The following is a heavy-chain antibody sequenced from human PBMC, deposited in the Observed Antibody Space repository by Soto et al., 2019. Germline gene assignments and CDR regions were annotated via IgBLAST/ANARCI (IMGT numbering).Heavy chain of an antibody. Sequence: PGGSLRLSCAASGFTFSSYAMSWVRQAPGKGLEWVSAISGSGGSTYYADSVKGRFTISRDNSKNTLYLQMNSLRAEDTAVYYCAKGDGSSSHLPSDYWGQGTLVTVSS. V-gene: IGHV3-23*01. D-gene: IGHD6-6*01. CDR3: AKGDGSSSHLPSDY. CDR2: ISGSGGST. CDR1: GFTFSSYA. J-gene: IGHJ4*02.